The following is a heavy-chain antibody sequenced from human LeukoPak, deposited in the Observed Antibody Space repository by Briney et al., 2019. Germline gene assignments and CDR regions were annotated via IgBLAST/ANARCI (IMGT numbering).Heavy chain of an antibody. J-gene: IGHJ4*02. CDR1: GFIFSDYG. D-gene: IGHD2-2*01. Sequence: GGSLRLSCVASGFIFSDYGIQWVRQAPGKGLEWVAVISYDGSNKYYADSVKGRFTISRDNSKNTLYLQMNSLRAEDTAVYYCAKEFLYQRALSYWGQGTLVTVSS. CDR3: AKEFLYQRALSY. V-gene: IGHV3-30*18. CDR2: ISYDGSNK.